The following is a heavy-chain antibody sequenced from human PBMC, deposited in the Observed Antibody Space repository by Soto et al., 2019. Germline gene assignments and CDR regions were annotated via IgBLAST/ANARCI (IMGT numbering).Heavy chain of an antibody. CDR1: GFTFSSYD. Sequence: VGSLRLSCAASGFTFSSYDMHWVRQATGKGLEWVSAIGTAGDTYYPGSMKGRFTISRENAKNSLYLQMNSLRAGDTAVYYCARGGHYYDSSGYPRYGMDVWGQGTTVTVSS. D-gene: IGHD3-22*01. CDR3: ARGGHYYDSSGYPRYGMDV. CDR2: IGTAGDT. V-gene: IGHV3-13*01. J-gene: IGHJ6*02.